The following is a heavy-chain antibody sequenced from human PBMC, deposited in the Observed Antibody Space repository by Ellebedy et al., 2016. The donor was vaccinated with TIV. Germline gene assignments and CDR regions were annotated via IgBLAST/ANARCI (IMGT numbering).Heavy chain of an antibody. D-gene: IGHD4-17*01. CDR2: INPSGGST. V-gene: IGHV1-46*01. J-gene: IGHJ4*02. CDR1: GYTFTSYY. CDR3: AKDFIYGDYADY. Sequence: AASVKVSCKASGYTFTSYYMHWVRQAPGQGLEWMGIINPSGGSTSYAQKFQGRVTMTRDTSTSTVYMELSSLRAEDTAVYYCAKDFIYGDYADYWGQGTLVTVSS.